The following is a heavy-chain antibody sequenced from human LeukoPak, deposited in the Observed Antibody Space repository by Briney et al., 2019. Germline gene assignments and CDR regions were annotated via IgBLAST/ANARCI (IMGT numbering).Heavy chain of an antibody. J-gene: IGHJ4*02. CDR1: SGSSSSYY. Sequence: SETLSLTCTVSSGSSSSYYWSWIRQPPGKGLEWIGHVHYSETSRYNPSLESRVSITVDTSKNHLSLRLSSVTAADTAVYYCAGGNPSGRPGIGFDYWGQGALVTVSS. D-gene: IGHD1-26*01. CDR3: AGGNPSGRPGIGFDY. CDR2: VHYSETS. V-gene: IGHV4-59*01.